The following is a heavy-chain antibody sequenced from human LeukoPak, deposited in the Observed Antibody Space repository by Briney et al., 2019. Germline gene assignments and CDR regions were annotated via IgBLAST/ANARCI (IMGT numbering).Heavy chain of an antibody. CDR3: AKGAYYDILTGYYLL. CDR1: GFTFSSYA. J-gene: IGHJ4*02. Sequence: GGSLRLSCAASGFTFSSYAMHWVRQAPGKGLEWVSGISWNSGSIGYADSVKGRFTISRDNAKNSLYLQMNSLRAEDTALYYCAKGAYYDILTGYYLLWGQGTLVTVSS. CDR2: ISWNSGSI. D-gene: IGHD3-9*01. V-gene: IGHV3-9*01.